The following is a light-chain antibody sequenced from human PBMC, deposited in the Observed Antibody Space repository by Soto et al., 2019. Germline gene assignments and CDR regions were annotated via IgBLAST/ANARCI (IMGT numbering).Light chain of an antibody. Sequence: QAVVTQPPSASGTPGQRVTISCSGSSSNIGSNTVNWYQQLPGTAPKLLIYSNNQRPSGVPDRFSGSKSGTSVSLAISGLQSEDEADYYCAAWDARLNGVVFGGGTQLTVL. J-gene: IGLJ3*02. V-gene: IGLV1-44*01. CDR1: SSNIGSNT. CDR3: AAWDARLNGVV. CDR2: SNN.